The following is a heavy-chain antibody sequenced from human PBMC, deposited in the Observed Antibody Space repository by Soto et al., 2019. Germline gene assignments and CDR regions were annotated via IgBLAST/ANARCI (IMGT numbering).Heavy chain of an antibody. J-gene: IGHJ6*02. D-gene: IGHD1-26*01. CDR3: ARDPLGASPYYYGMDV. Sequence: GGSLRLSCAASGFTFSSYGMHWVRQAPGKGLEWVAVIWYDGSNKYYADSVKGRFTISRDNSKNTLYLQMNSLRAEDTAVYYCARDPLGASPYYYGMDVWGQGTTVTVSS. CDR2: IWYDGSNK. CDR1: GFTFSSYG. V-gene: IGHV3-33*01.